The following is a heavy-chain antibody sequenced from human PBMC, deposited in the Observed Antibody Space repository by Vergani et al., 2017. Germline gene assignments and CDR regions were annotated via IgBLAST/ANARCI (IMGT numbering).Heavy chain of an antibody. D-gene: IGHD3-3*01. V-gene: IGHV3-30*19. CDR3: ARARKFSFGVVWENWFDA. Sequence: QVQLVESGGGVVQPGRSLRLPCAASGFTFSSYGMHWVRQAPGKGLEWVAVMNGDGDTISYADSVKGRFTISRDNAKNTLFLQMHSLRAEDTAVYYCARARKFSFGVVWENWFDAGGQGTLVTVSS. CDR2: MNGDGDTI. J-gene: IGHJ5*02. CDR1: GFTFSSYG.